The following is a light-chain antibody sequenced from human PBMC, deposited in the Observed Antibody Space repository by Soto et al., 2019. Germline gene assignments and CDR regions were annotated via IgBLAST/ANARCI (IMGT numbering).Light chain of an antibody. CDR1: SSDVGRYYY. CDR3: SSYTTRSTLV. V-gene: IGLV2-14*03. Sequence: QSALTQPASVSGSPGQSITISCTGTSSDVGRYYYVSWYQHHPGKAPKLMIHDVSNRPSGVSNRFSGSKSGNTASLTISGLQDEDEAHYYCSSYTTRSTLVFGGGTKLTVL. J-gene: IGLJ3*02. CDR2: DVS.